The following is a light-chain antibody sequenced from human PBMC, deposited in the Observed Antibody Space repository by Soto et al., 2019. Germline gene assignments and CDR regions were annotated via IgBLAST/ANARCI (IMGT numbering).Light chain of an antibody. CDR1: SSDVGGYNY. CDR3: SSYTSSIPVV. Sequence: QSVLTQPASVSGSPGQSITISCTGTSSDVGGYNYVSWYQQHPGKAPKLMIYDVSNRPSGVSNRCSGSKSGNTASLTISGLQAEDEADYYCSSYTSSIPVVFGGGTKLTVL. CDR2: DVS. V-gene: IGLV2-14*01. J-gene: IGLJ2*01.